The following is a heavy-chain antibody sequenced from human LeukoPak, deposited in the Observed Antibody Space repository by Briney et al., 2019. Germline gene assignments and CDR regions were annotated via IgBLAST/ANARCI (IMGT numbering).Heavy chain of an antibody. J-gene: IGHJ4*02. D-gene: IGHD3-22*01. V-gene: IGHV4-34*01. Sequence: SETLSLTCAVYGGSFSGYYWSWIRQPPGKGLEWIGEINHSGSTNYNPSLKSRVTISVDTSKNQFSLKLSSVTAADTAVYYCALIGNYYDSSGWTEPYYFDYWGQGTLVTVSS. CDR2: INHSGST. CDR1: GGSFSGYY. CDR3: ALIGNYYDSSGWTEPYYFDY.